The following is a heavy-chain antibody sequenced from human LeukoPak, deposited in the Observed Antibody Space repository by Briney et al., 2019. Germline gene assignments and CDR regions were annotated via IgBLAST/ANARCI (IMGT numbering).Heavy chain of an antibody. J-gene: IGHJ4*02. CDR3: ARPSTVGTIYYFDY. Sequence: GESLKISCQGSGYSFTNYCIGWVRQMPGKGLEWMGIIYPGDSDTRYSPSFQGQVTISADKSISTAYLQWSSLEASDTAMYYCARPSTVGTIYYFDYWGQGTLVTVSS. CDR2: IYPGDSDT. D-gene: IGHD5-12*01. CDR1: GYSFTNYC. V-gene: IGHV5-51*01.